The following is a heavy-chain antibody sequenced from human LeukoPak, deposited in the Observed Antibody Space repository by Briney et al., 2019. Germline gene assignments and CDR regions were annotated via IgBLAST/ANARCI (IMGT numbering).Heavy chain of an antibody. V-gene: IGHV3-23*01. J-gene: IGHJ4*02. Sequence: GGSLRRSCAASGFSFSNYAMSWVRQAPGKGLEWVSAISGSGISTYYADSVKGRFTISRDNSKNTLYLQMNSLRAEDTAVYYCATGRTYYFDYWGQGTLVTVSS. CDR3: ATGRTYYFDY. D-gene: IGHD1-14*01. CDR1: GFSFSNYA. CDR2: ISGSGIST.